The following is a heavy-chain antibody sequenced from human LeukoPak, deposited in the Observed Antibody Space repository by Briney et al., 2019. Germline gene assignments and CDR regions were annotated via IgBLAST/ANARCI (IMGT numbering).Heavy chain of an antibody. CDR1: GFTFTNAW. D-gene: IGHD2-2*01. CDR3: TTDRDCISTSCYADIDY. CDR2: IKSKTDGGTT. Sequence: GGSLRLSCAASGFTFTNAWMNWVRQAPGKGLEWVGRIKSKTDGGTTDYAAPVKGRFTISRDDLKNTLYLQMNSLKTEDTAVYYCTTDRDCISTSCYADIDYWGQGTLVTVSS. J-gene: IGHJ4*02. V-gene: IGHV3-15*01.